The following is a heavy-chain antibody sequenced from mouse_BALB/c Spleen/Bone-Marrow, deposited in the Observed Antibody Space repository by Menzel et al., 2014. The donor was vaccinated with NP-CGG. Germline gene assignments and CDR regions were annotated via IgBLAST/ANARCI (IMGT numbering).Heavy chain of an antibody. CDR2: ISSGSSTI. Sequence: EVKLMESGGGLVQPGGSRKLSCAASGFTFSSFGMHWVRQAPEKGLEWVAYISSGSSTIYYADTVKGRFTISRDNPKNTLSLQMTSLRSEDTAMYYCARSSDYYSSSPNAYWGQGTLVTVSA. V-gene: IGHV5-17*02. D-gene: IGHD1-1*01. CDR3: ARSSDYYSSSPNAY. CDR1: GFTFSSFG. J-gene: IGHJ3*01.